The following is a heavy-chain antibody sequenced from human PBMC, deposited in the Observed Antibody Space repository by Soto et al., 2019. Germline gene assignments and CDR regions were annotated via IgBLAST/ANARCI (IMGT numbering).Heavy chain of an antibody. CDR1: GGTFSSYA. J-gene: IGHJ3*02. D-gene: IGHD3-22*01. CDR2: IIPIFGTA. V-gene: IGHV1-69*05. Sequence: GASVKVSCKASGGTFSSYAISWVRQAPGQGLEWMGGIIPIFGTANYAQKFQGRVTITTDESTSTAYMELSSLRSEDTAVYYCARAYYYDSSGPDAFDIWGQGTMVTVSS. CDR3: ARAYYYDSSGPDAFDI.